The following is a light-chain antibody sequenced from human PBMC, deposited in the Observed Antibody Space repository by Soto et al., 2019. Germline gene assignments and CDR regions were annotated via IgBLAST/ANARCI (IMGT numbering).Light chain of an antibody. J-gene: IGLJ1*01. CDR1: SSNIGPGPD. V-gene: IGLV1-40*01. CDR2: GNS. Sequence: LAQPGPGSGARGQRGTISCTGSSSNIGPGPDVQWYQQLPGTGPKLLISGNSNRPSGVPDRFSGSRSATSASLAIPGLQAEDEADYYCQSHDSNLSANVCGSGTQGTGL. CDR3: QSHDSNLSANV.